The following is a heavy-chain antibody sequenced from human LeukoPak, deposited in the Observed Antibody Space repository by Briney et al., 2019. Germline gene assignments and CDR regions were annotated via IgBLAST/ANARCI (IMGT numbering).Heavy chain of an antibody. D-gene: IGHD5-18*01. J-gene: IGHJ4*02. CDR1: GFTFSNYS. CDR2: ISSLSSYI. V-gene: IGHV3-21*01. CDR3: ARGGPRDGYDY. Sequence: GGSLRLSCAASGFTFSNYSMNWVRQAPGKGLEWVSSISSLSSYIYYADSLKGRFTISRDNAKNSLYLQMNSLRAEDTAVYYCARGGPRDGYDYWGQGTLVTVSS.